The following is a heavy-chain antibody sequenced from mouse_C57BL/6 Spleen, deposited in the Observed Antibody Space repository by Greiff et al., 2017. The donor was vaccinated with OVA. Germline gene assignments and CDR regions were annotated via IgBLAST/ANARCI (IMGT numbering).Heavy chain of an antibody. CDR2: IYPGGGNT. D-gene: IGHD2-4*01. CDR1: GYAFSSYW. Sequence: VKLMESGPELVKPGASVKISCKASGYAFSSYWMNWVKQRPGKGLEWIGRIYPGGGNTNYNGKFKGKATLTADKSSSTAYMQLNSLTSEDSAVYFGAKGSDLDYDAMDYWGQGTSVTVSS. V-gene: IGHV1-82*01. J-gene: IGHJ4*01. CDR3: AKGSDLDYDAMDY.